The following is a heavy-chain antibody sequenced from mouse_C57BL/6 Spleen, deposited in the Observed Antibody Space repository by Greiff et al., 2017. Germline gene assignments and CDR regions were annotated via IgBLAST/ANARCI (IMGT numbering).Heavy chain of an antibody. J-gene: IGHJ3*01. Sequence: EVKLVESGGGLVQPGGSLSLSCAASGFTFTDYYMSWVRQPPGKALEWLGFIRNKANGYTTEYSASVKGRFTISRDNSQSILYLQMNALRAEDSATYYCARSWGDGYQAWFAYWGQGTLVTVSA. D-gene: IGHD2-3*01. CDR3: ARSWGDGYQAWFAY. CDR1: GFTFTDYY. V-gene: IGHV7-3*01. CDR2: IRNKANGYTT.